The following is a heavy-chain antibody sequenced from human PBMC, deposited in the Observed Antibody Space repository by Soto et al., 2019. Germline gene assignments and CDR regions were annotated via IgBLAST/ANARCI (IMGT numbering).Heavy chain of an antibody. Sequence: SATMSLTCSVSGYSVGISCYSWLWIRQPPGKGLECIGYIYHTGSTYYTPSLESRVTISIDRSKNQFSLKLTSVTAADTAVYYCARAGRRQLDPHWFDPWGQGTLVTVSS. J-gene: IGHJ5*02. D-gene: IGHD3-3*01. CDR3: ARAGRRQLDPHWFDP. V-gene: IGHV4-30-2*01. CDR2: IYHTGST. CDR1: GYSVGISCYS.